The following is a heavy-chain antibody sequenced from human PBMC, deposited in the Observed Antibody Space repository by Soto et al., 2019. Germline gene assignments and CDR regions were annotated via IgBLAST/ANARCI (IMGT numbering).Heavy chain of an antibody. D-gene: IGHD3-9*01. CDR2: IIPIFGTA. CDR3: ARAYYDILTGYYNYYYGMDV. CDR1: GGTFSSYA. J-gene: IGHJ6*02. Sequence: GASVKVSCTASGGTFSSYAISCVRQAPGQGLEWMGGIIPIFGTANYAQKFQGRVTITADESTSTAYMELSSLRSEDTAAYYCARAYYDILTGYYNYYYGMDVWGQGTTVTVSS. V-gene: IGHV1-69*13.